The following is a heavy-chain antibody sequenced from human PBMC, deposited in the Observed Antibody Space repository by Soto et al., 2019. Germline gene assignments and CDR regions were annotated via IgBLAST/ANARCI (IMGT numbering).Heavy chain of an antibody. Sequence: GVTLRLSCAASGFAVSNNHMSWVRQSPGKGLEWVSVISASGTTHYADSVKGRFTTSRDNPKNTVFLQMTSLRVEDTAIFYCARDLRRFDYWGQGTLVTVSS. D-gene: IGHD3-3*01. CDR2: ISASGTT. CDR1: GFAVSNNH. CDR3: ARDLRRFDY. V-gene: IGHV3-53*01. J-gene: IGHJ4*02.